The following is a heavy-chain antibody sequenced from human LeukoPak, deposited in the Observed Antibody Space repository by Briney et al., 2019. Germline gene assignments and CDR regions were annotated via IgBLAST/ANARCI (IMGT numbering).Heavy chain of an antibody. CDR1: GCTVSSYY. D-gene: IGHD6-6*01. CDR3: ASAPPYSSSSFWFDP. Sequence: SGGSLRLSCAASGCTVSSYYMSWVRQAPGKGLEWVAVIYSGGSTYYTDSVKGRFTISRDNSKNTLYLQMNRLRAEDTAVYYCASAPPYSSSSFWFDPWGQGTLVTVSS. V-gene: IGHV3-66*02. CDR2: IYSGGST. J-gene: IGHJ5*02.